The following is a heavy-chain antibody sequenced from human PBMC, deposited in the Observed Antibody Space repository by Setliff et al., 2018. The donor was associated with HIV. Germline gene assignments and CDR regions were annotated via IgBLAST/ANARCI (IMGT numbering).Heavy chain of an antibody. CDR3: ARGQYCGGGSCYSPSYNWFDP. D-gene: IGHD2-15*01. CDR1: GGSISSHY. V-gene: IGHV4-4*09. CDR2: IYASGVT. Sequence: SETLSLTCTVSGGSISSHYWSWIRQSPKTGLEWIGYIYASGVTSYNPSLKSRVTISIDTSKNEFSLKLSSVTAADTAVYYCARGQYCGGGSCYSPSYNWFDPWGQGTLVTVSS. J-gene: IGHJ5*02.